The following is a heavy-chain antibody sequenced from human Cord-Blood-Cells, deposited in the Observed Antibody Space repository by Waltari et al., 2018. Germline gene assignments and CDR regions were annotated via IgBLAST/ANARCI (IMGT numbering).Heavy chain of an antibody. V-gene: IGHV4-34*01. D-gene: IGHD6-19*01. J-gene: IGHJ3*02. Sequence: QVQLQQWGAGLLKPSETLSLTCAVYGGSFSGYYWSWIRQPPGKGLEWIGEINHSGSTNSNPSLKSRVTISVDTSKNQFSLKLSSVTAADTAVYYCARTGYSSGWSDAFDIWGQGTMVTVSS. CDR1: GGSFSGYY. CDR2: INHSGST. CDR3: ARTGYSSGWSDAFDI.